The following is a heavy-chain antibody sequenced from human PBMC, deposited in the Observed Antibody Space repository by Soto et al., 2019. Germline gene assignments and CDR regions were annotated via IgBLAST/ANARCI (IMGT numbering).Heavy chain of an antibody. J-gene: IGHJ3*02. CDR3: AHPRGYGVFDAYDI. V-gene: IGHV3-23*01. D-gene: IGHD4-17*01. Sequence: EVQLLESGGGLVQPGGSLRLSCAASGFTFSTYAMSWVRQAPGKGLEWVSAISGSGANIYYTDSVKGRFTISRDNSIDTLYLQMSHLRTEDTAVYYCAHPRGYGVFDAYDIWGQGRMVTVS. CDR2: ISGSGANI. CDR1: GFTFSTYA.